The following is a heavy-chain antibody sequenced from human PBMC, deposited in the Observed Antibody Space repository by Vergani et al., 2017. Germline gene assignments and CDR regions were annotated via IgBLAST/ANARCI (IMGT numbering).Heavy chain of an antibody. V-gene: IGHV4-59*01. J-gene: IGHJ6*03. D-gene: IGHD5/OR15-5a*01. Sequence: QVQLQESGPGLVKPSETLSLTCTVSGGSISSYYWSWIRQPPGKGLEWIGYIYYSGSTHYNPSLKSRVTISVDTSKNQFSLKLSSVTAADTAVYYCARVSTRNYYYYYYMDVWGKGTTVTVSS. CDR3: ARVSTRNYYYYYYMDV. CDR2: IYYSGST. CDR1: GGSISSYY.